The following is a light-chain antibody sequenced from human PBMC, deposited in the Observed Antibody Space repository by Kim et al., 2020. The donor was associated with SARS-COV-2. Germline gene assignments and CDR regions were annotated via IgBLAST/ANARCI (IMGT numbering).Light chain of an antibody. J-gene: IGLJ1*01. CDR3: LVWDGTSDHYV. Sequence: APGKTARITWWGNNIGSKSVHWYQQKPGQAPVLVIYYDSDRPSGIPERFSGSNSGNTATLTISRVEAGDEADYYCLVWDGTSDHYVFGTGTKVTVL. CDR1: NIGSKS. V-gene: IGLV3-21*04. CDR2: YDS.